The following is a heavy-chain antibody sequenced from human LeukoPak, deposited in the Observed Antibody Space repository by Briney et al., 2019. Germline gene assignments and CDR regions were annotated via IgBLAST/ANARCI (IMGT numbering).Heavy chain of an antibody. CDR3: TADLAQKSSGAVTIRGKWFDP. D-gene: IGHD3-3*01. Sequence: PGGSLRLSCAASGFTVSSNYMSWVRQAPGKGLEWVGRLKSKTDGGTIDYAALVKGRFNISRDDSRNTLFLQMNNLTTEDTAVYYCTADLAQKSSGAVTIRGKWFDPWGQGTLVTVSS. V-gene: IGHV3-15*01. CDR2: LKSKTDGGTI. CDR1: GFTVSSNY. J-gene: IGHJ5*02.